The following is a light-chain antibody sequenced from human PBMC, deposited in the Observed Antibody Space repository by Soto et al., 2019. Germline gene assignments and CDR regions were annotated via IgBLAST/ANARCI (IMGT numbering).Light chain of an antibody. J-gene: IGKJ4*02. V-gene: IGKV1-5*01. Sequence: DIQMTQSPSRLSASVGDRVTITCRASQSIGYWLAWYQQKPGKAPKLLIYAASTLETGVPSRFSGSGFGAEFTLTIASLQPDDSATYYCQQYNSFSKTFGRGTKADIK. CDR2: AAS. CDR3: QQYNSFSKT. CDR1: QSIGYW.